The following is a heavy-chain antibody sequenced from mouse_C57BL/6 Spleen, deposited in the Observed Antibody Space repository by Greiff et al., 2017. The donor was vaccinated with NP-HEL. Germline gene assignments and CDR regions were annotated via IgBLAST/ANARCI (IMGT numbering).Heavy chain of an antibody. D-gene: IGHD2-1*01. J-gene: IGHJ2*01. CDR3: ARDWDYGNYDY. Sequence: EVQLQESGPGLVKPSQSLSLTCSVTGYSITSGYYWNWIRQFPGNKLEWMGYISYDGSNNYNPSLKNRISITRDTSKNQFFLKLNSVTTEDTAAYYCARDWDYGNYDYWGQGTPLTVSS. V-gene: IGHV3-6*01. CDR1: GYSITSGYY. CDR2: ISYDGSN.